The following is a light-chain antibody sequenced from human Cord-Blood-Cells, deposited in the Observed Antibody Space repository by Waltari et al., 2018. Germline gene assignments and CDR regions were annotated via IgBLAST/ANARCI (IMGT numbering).Light chain of an antibody. CDR1: ALPKQY. CDR2: KDS. V-gene: IGLV3-25*02. Sequence: SYELTQPPSVSVSPGQTARITCSGDALPKQYAYWYQQKPGQAPVLVIYKDSERPSGIPERFSGSSSGTTVTLTISGVQAEDEADYYCQSADSSGTYPVFGGG. J-gene: IGLJ3*02. CDR3: QSADSSGTYPV.